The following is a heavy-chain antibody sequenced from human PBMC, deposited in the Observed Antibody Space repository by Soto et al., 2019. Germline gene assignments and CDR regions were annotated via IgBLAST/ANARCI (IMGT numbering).Heavy chain of an antibody. J-gene: IGHJ4*02. CDR2: ISGGGGGT. D-gene: IGHD6-19*01. Sequence: PGGSLRLSCAASGFSFSNYAMNWVRQAPGKGLEWVSGISGGGGGTYYADSVKGRFIISRDNSKNTLYLQMNSLRAEDTAVYYCARGRIQTSYSSGWYVLDYWGQGTLVTVSS. CDR1: GFSFSNYA. V-gene: IGHV3-23*01. CDR3: ARGRIQTSYSSGWYVLDY.